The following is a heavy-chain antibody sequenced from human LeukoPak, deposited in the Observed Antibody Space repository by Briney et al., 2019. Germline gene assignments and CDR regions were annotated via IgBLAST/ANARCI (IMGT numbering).Heavy chain of an antibody. CDR3: ARGTWSGYSRPNWFDP. D-gene: IGHD3-3*01. CDR1: GYTFTSYG. J-gene: IGHJ5*02. Sequence: ASVKVSCKASGYTFTSYGISWVRQAPGQGLEWMGWISAYNGNTNYAQKLQGRVTMTTDTSTSTAYMELRSLRSDDTAVYYCARGTWSGYSRPNWFDPWGQGTLVTVSS. V-gene: IGHV1-18*01. CDR2: ISAYNGNT.